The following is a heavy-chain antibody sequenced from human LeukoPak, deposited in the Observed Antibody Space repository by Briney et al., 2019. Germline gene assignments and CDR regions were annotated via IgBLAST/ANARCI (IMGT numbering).Heavy chain of an antibody. CDR3: ALYCSSTSCYQPGGFDP. J-gene: IGHJ5*02. V-gene: IGHV1-18*01. D-gene: IGHD2-2*01. CDR2: ISDYNGNT. CDR1: GYTFTSYG. Sequence: ASVKVSCKASGYTFTSYGISWVRQAPGQGLEWMGWISDYNGNTNYAQKLQGRVTMTTDTSTSTAYMELSSLRSEDTAVYYCALYCSSTSCYQPGGFDPWGQGTLVTVSS.